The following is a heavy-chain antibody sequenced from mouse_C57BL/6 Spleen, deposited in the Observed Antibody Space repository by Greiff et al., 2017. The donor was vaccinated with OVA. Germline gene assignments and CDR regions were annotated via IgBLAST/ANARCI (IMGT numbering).Heavy chain of an antibody. V-gene: IGHV1-26*01. J-gene: IGHJ3*01. Sequence: EVQLQQSGPELVKPGASVKISCKASGYTFTDYYMNWVKQSHGKSLEWIGDINPNNGGTSYNQKFKGKATLTVDKSSSTAYMELRSLTSEDSAVYYCAREGILVLRSLAYWGQGTLVTVSA. CDR1: GYTFTDYY. CDR2: INPNNGGT. D-gene: IGHD1-1*01. CDR3: AREGILVLRSLAY.